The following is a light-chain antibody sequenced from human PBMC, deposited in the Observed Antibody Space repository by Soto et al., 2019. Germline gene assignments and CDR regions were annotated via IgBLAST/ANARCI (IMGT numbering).Light chain of an antibody. CDR2: GAS. V-gene: IGKV3-15*01. Sequence: EIVMTQSPATLSVSPGERVTLSCRASQSVSSNLAWYQQKPGQAPRLLIYGASTRATGIPARFSGGGSETELTLTISSLQSEVFAVYYCQQYHNWPPRTFGQGTKVEIK. CDR1: QSVSSN. J-gene: IGKJ1*01. CDR3: QQYHNWPPRT.